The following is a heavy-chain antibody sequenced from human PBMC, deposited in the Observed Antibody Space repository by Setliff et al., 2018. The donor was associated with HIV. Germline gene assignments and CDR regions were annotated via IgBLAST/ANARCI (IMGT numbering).Heavy chain of an antibody. CDR1: GGSFRSYY. D-gene: IGHD3-3*01. CDR2: IFTGGTT. CDR3: ARGVTLYGVVEYLDY. J-gene: IGHJ4*02. Sequence: PEETLSLTCTVSGGSFRSYYWSWIRQSPGKGLEWLGYIFTGGTTKYNPSLESRVTISVDTSRNQFSLKLASVTAADTAVYYCARGVTLYGVVEYLDYWAQGTLVTVSS. V-gene: IGHV4-4*08.